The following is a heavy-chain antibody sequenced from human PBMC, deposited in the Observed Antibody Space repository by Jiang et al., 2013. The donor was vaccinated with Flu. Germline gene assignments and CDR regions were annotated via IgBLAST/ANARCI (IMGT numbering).Heavy chain of an antibody. Sequence: GSGLVKPSETLSLTCTVSGGSISSYYWSWIRQPPGKGLEWIGYIYYSGSTNYNPSLKSRVTISVDTSKNQFSLKLSSVTAADTAVYYCARLEAAAGTEIFDYWGQGTLVTVSS. D-gene: IGHD6-13*01. CDR2: IYYSGST. CDR3: ARLEAAAGTEIFDY. V-gene: IGHV4-59*08. J-gene: IGHJ4*02. CDR1: GGSISSYY.